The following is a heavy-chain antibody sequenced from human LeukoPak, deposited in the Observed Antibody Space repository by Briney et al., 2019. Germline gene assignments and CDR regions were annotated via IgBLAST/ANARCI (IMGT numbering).Heavy chain of an antibody. D-gene: IGHD2-15*01. J-gene: IGHJ6*02. V-gene: IGHV4-59*12. CDR1: GGSISSYY. Sequence: SETLSLTCTVSGGSISSYYWSWIRQPPGKDLEWIGYIYHSGSTYYNPSLKSRVTISIDRSRNQFSLKLSSVTAADTAVYYCARDCSGGNCWGYGMDVWGQGTTVTVSS. CDR3: ARDCSGGNCWGYGMDV. CDR2: IYHSGST.